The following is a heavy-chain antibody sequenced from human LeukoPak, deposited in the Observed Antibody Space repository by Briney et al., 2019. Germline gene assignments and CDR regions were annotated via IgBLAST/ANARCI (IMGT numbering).Heavy chain of an antibody. V-gene: IGHV3-30*18. CDR1: GFTFSSYG. D-gene: IGHD3-9*01. CDR3: AKSLSLDWSLSWDY. J-gene: IGHJ4*02. Sequence: GSLRLSCAASGFTFSSYGMHWVRQAPGKGLEWVAVISYDGSNKYYADSVKSRFTISRDNSKNTLYLQMNSLRAEDTAVYYCAKSLSLDWSLSWDYRGQGTLVTDSS. CDR2: ISYDGSNK.